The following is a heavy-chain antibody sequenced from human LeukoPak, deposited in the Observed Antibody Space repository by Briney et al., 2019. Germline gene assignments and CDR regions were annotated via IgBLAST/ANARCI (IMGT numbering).Heavy chain of an antibody. J-gene: IGHJ6*02. CDR2: ISGSGGST. Sequence: PGGSLRLSCAASGFTFSSYAMSWVRQAPGKGLEWVSAISGSGGSTYYADSVKGRFTISRDNSKNTLYLQMNSLRAEDTAVYYCATSITMVRGVGMDVWGQGTTVTVSS. CDR3: ATSITMVRGVGMDV. D-gene: IGHD3-10*01. V-gene: IGHV3-23*01. CDR1: GFTFSSYA.